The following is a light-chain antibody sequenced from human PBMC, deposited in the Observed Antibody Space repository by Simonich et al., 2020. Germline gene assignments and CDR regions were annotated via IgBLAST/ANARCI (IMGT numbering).Light chain of an antibody. J-gene: IGLJ3*02. CDR1: VLAKKY. CDR3: CSYAGSSTLV. CDR2: KDS. V-gene: IGLV3-27*01. Sequence: SYELTQPSSVSVSPGQTARITCSGDVLAKKYARWFQQKPGQAPVLVIYKDSERPSGIPERFSGSSSGTTVTLTISGAQVEDEADYYCCSYAGSSTLVFGGGTKLTVL.